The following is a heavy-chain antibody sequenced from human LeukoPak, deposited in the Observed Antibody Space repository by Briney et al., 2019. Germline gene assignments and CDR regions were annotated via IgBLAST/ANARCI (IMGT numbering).Heavy chain of an antibody. D-gene: IGHD1-26*01. J-gene: IGHJ4*02. CDR3: ARDPSGDFDY. V-gene: IGHV3-66*02. Sequence: PGGSLRLSCAASGFTVRTNYMSWVRQAPGKGLEWVSVIYSGGSTYYADSVRGRFTISRDNSKNTLYLQVNSLRAEDTAVYYCARDPSGDFDYWGRGTLVTVSS. CDR1: GFTVRTNY. CDR2: IYSGGST.